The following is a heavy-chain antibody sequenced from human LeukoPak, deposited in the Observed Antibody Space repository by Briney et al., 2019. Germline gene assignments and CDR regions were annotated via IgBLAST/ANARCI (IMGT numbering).Heavy chain of an antibody. Sequence: PGGALRLFRTASGFTLSSFSMNLVRPAPGKGAEVVSYISSSSSTIDYVDSVKGRFTISRDNAKNSLSLQMNSLRAEDTAVYYCARAIRYCSDGSCYHFFDYWVQGTLVTVSS. CDR1: GFTLSSFS. D-gene: IGHD2-15*01. J-gene: IGHJ4*02. CDR3: ARAIRYCSDGSCYHFFDY. CDR2: ISSSSSTI. V-gene: IGHV3-48*01.